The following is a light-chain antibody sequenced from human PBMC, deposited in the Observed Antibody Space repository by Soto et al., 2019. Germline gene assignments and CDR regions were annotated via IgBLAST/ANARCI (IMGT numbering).Light chain of an antibody. CDR2: INN. CDR1: DSNVGSTA. Sequence: QSVLTQPPSASGAPGQRVTISCSGSDSNVGSTAVNWCQQVPGTAPKLLIFINNQRPSGVPDRFSGSKSGTSASLAISGLQAEDEADYYCSAWDDSLHVWLFGGGTKLTVL. CDR3: SAWDDSLHVWL. J-gene: IGLJ3*02. V-gene: IGLV1-44*01.